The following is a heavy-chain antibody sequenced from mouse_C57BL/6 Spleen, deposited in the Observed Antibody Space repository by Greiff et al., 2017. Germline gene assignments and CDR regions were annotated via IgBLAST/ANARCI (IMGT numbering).Heavy chain of an antibody. Sequence: QVQLKESGPGLVQPSQSLSITCTVSGFSLTSSGVHWVRQSPGKGLEWLGVLWSGGITDYNAAFISRLSISKDNSKSQVFFKMNSLQADYTAIYYCARNGENYGSSHFYFDFLGQGTTLPVSS. D-gene: IGHD1-1*01. CDR1: GFSLTSSG. CDR3: ARNGENYGSSHFYFDF. J-gene: IGHJ2*01. CDR2: LWSGGIT. V-gene: IGHV2-2*01.